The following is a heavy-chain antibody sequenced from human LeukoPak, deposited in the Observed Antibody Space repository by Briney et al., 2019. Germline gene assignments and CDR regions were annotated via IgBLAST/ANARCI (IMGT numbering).Heavy chain of an antibody. V-gene: IGHV3-23*01. Sequence: PGRSLRLSCAVSGFIFDDYAMHWVRQTPGKGLEWVSGISGSGGSTYYADSVKGRFTISRDNSKNTLYLQMNSLRAEDTAVYYCAKDVLPTTVVTGAFDYWGQGTLVTVSS. D-gene: IGHD4-23*01. CDR3: AKDVLPTTVVTGAFDY. J-gene: IGHJ4*02. CDR2: ISGSGGST. CDR1: GFIFDDYA.